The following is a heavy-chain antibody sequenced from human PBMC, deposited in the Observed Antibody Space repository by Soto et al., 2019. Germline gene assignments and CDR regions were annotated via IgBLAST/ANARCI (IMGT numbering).Heavy chain of an antibody. J-gene: IGHJ4*02. CDR1: GFTFSRYA. CDR2: ISRDGSNK. D-gene: IGHD3-10*01. Sequence: QVQVVESGGGVVQPGRSLRLSCAASGFTFSRYAIHWVRQAPGKGLEWVAVISRDGSNKYYVDSVKGRFTISRDNSKNTLYLQMNSLRDEDTAVYYCARSWNSAVADSFDFWGQGTLVTVSS. V-gene: IGHV3-30*04. CDR3: ARSWNSAVADSFDF.